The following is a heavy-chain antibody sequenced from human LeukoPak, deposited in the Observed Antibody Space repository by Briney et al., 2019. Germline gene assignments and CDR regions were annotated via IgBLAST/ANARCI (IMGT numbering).Heavy chain of an antibody. Sequence: ASVKVSCKASGYTFTSYDINWVRQATGQGLEWMGWMNPNSGNTGYAQKFQGRVTMTRNTSISTAYMELSSLRSEDTAVYYCARFVATIRFALGYWGQGTLVTVSS. V-gene: IGHV1-8*01. J-gene: IGHJ4*02. CDR2: MNPNSGNT. CDR3: ARFVATIRFALGY. CDR1: GYTFTSYD. D-gene: IGHD5-12*01.